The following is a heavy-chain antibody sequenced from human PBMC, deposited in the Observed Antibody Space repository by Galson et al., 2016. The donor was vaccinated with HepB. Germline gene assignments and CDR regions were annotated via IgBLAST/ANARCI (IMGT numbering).Heavy chain of an antibody. CDR2: FYPGASAI. J-gene: IGHJ4*02. V-gene: IGHV5-51*01. CDR1: GYVFSSYW. D-gene: IGHD3-22*01. CDR3: ARLVSSRSPYDS. Sequence: QSGAEAKKPGESLKISCKGEGYVFSSYWIAWVRQTPDKGLEWMRRFYPGASAIRYSPSFQGQVTFSADKSINTAYMQWSSLKASDTAIYYCARLVSSRSPYDSWGQGTLVTVSS.